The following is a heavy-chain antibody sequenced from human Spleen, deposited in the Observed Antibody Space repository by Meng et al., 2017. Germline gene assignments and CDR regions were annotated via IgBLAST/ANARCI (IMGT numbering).Heavy chain of an antibody. Sequence: GESLKISCVVSGVTISGSDIHWVRQASGKGLEWVGRIGSTRKNYATAYAASMRGKFTISRDDSKNTAYLQMNNLKTEDTAVYYCAREASSSSRGGWFDPWGQGTLVTVSS. V-gene: IGHV3-73*01. CDR3: AREASSSSRGGWFDP. CDR2: IGSTRKNYAT. J-gene: IGHJ5*02. D-gene: IGHD6-6*01. CDR1: GVTISGSD.